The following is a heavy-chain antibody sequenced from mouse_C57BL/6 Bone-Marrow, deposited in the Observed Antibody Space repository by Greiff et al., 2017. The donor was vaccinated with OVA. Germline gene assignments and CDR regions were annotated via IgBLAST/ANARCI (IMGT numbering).Heavy chain of an antibody. J-gene: IGHJ2*01. D-gene: IGHD1-1*02. CDR2: IRLKSDNYAT. CDR3: TGGGYFDY. CDR1: GFTFSNYC. Sequence: EVQLVQPGGGLVQPGGSMKLSCVASGFTFSNYCMNWVRQPPEKGLEWVAQIRLKSDNYATHYAESVKGRFTISRDDSKGSVYLQMNNLRAEDTGIYYCTGGGYFDYWGQGTTLTVSS. V-gene: IGHV6-3*01.